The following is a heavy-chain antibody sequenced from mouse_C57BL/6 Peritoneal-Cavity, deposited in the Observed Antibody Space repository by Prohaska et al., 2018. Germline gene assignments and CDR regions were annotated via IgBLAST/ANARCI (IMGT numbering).Heavy chain of an antibody. D-gene: IGHD1-1*01. Sequence: KPSCKATGYTFTGYRIEWVKQRPGHGLEWIGEILPGSGSTNYNEKFKGKATFTADTSSNTAYIELRSLATVDSAINYCASRSTVRGCDEWRQGTTLTVSS. V-gene: IGHV1-9*01. CDR2: ILPGSGST. CDR1: GYTFTGYR. CDR3: ASRSTVRGCDE. J-gene: IGHJ2*01.